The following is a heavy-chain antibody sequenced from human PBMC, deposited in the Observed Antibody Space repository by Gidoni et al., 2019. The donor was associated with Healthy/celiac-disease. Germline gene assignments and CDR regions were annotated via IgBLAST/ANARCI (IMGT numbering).Heavy chain of an antibody. CDR3: ARDVTDYYESSGYYVDD. J-gene: IGHJ4*02. CDR2: MSSSGSTI. CDR1: GFTFIDYY. D-gene: IGHD3-22*01. V-gene: IGHV3-11*01. Sequence: QVQLVESGGGLVKPGGSLRLSCAASGFTFIDYYMSGIRQAPGTGLEWVSYMSSSGSTIYDADSVKGRFTISRDNDKNSLYLQMNSLRAEDTAVYYCARDVTDYYESSGYYVDDWGQGNLVTVSS.